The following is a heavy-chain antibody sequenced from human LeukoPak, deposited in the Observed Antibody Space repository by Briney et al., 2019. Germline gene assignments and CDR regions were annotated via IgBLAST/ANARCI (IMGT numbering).Heavy chain of an antibody. CDR3: AASIAAAGTAFDI. D-gene: IGHD6-13*01. CDR1: GYAFTGYY. Sequence: ASVKVSCKASGYAFTGYYMHWVRQAPGQGLEWMGWINPNSGGTNYAQKFQGRVTMTRDTSSSTAYMELSRLRSDDTAVYYCAASIAAAGTAFDIWGQGTMVTVSS. V-gene: IGHV1-2*02. J-gene: IGHJ3*02. CDR2: INPNSGGT.